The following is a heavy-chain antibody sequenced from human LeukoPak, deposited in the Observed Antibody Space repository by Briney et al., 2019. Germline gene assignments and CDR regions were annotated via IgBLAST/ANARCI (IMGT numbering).Heavy chain of an antibody. J-gene: IGHJ6*04. Sequence: GGSLRLSCAASGFTFDDYAMHWVRQAPGKGLEWVSLISWDGGSTYYADSVKGRFTISRDNSKNSLYLQMNSLRAEDTALYYCAKDMRVWFWELLYPSYGMDVWGKGTTVTVSS. V-gene: IGHV3-43D*04. D-gene: IGHD3-10*01. CDR3: AKDMRVWFWELLYPSYGMDV. CDR1: GFTFDDYA. CDR2: ISWDGGST.